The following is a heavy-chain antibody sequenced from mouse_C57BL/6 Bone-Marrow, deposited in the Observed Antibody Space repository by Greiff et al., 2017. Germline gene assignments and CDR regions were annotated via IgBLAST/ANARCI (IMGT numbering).Heavy chain of an antibody. CDR1: GYTFTSYW. CDR3: AFFLKYFDV. Sequence: VQLVESGAELVKPGASVKMSCKASGYTFTSYWITWVKQRPGQGLEWIGDIYPGSGSTNYNEKFKSKATLTVDTSSSTAYMQLSSLTSEDSAVYYCAFFLKYFDVWGTGTTVTVSS. CDR2: IYPGSGST. J-gene: IGHJ1*03. V-gene: IGHV1-55*01.